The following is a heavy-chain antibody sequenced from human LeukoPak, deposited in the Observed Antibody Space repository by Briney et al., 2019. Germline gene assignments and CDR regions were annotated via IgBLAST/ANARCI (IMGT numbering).Heavy chain of an antibody. D-gene: IGHD3-3*01. J-gene: IGHJ4*02. Sequence: PGGSLRLSCAASGFTFSNYAVTWVRQTPGKGLEWVANIKQDGSEKYYVDSVKGRFTISRDNAKNSLYLQMNSLRAEDTAVYYCARSPDYDFWSGPFDYWGQGTLVTVSS. CDR3: ARSPDYDFWSGPFDY. CDR2: IKQDGSEK. CDR1: GFTFSNYA. V-gene: IGHV3-7*01.